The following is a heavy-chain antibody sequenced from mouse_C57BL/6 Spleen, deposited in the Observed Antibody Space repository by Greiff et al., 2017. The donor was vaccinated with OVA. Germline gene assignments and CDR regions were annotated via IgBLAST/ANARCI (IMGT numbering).Heavy chain of an antibody. CDR3: ARGDGNYLAWFAY. V-gene: IGHV1-53*01. CDR2: INPSNGGT. J-gene: IGHJ3*01. Sequence: LQQPGTELVKPGASVKLSCKASGYTFTSYWMHWVKQRPGQGLEWIGNINPSNGGTNYNEKFKSKATLTVDKSSSTAYMQLSSLTSEDSAVYYCARGDGNYLAWFAYWGQGTLVTVSA. CDR1: GYTFTSYW. D-gene: IGHD2-1*01.